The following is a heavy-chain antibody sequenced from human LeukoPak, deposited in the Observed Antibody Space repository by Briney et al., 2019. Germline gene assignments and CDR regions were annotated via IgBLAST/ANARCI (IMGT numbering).Heavy chain of an antibody. Sequence: GASVKVSCKASGYTFTSYYMHWVRQAPGQGLEWMGRIIPILGIANYAQKFQGTVTITADKSTSTAYMELSSLRAEDTAVYYCARESPYYGSGSYYKPSPWGQGTLVTVSS. J-gene: IGHJ5*02. CDR2: IIPILGIA. D-gene: IGHD3-10*01. CDR1: GYTFTSYY. CDR3: ARESPYYGSGSYYKPSP. V-gene: IGHV1-69*04.